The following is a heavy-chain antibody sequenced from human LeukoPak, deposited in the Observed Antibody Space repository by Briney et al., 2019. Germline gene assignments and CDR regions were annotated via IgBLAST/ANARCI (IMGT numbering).Heavy chain of an antibody. D-gene: IGHD3-10*01. J-gene: IGHJ4*01. V-gene: IGHV4-39*01. CDR2: LYYSGNA. Sequence: SETLSLTCSVSGGSVSSSNYYWGWIRQPPGEGLEWIGNLYYSGNAYSKPSLKSRLTISIDTSKNQFSLTLTSVTAADTAVHYCASGAYSSGSFVNWGHGTLVTVSS. CDR3: ASGAYSSGSFVN. CDR1: GGSVSSSNYY.